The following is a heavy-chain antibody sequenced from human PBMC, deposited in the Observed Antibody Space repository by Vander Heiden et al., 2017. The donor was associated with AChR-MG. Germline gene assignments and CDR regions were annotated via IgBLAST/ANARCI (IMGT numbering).Heavy chain of an antibody. CDR1: GGNFSRYA. J-gene: IGHJ5*02. CDR3: ARHARVWSSSP. CDR2: IIPIFGTA. D-gene: IGHD6-6*01. V-gene: IGHV1-69*01. Sequence: EQGGEEGGEGKKDGYSVKVTGKGSGGNFSRYAIRSVRQAPGQGLEWMGGIIPIFGTANYAQKFQGRVTITADESTSTAYMELSSLRSEDTAVYYCARHARVWSSSPWGQGTLVTVSS.